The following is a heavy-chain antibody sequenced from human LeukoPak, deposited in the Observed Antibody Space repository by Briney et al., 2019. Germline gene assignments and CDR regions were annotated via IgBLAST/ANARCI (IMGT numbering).Heavy chain of an antibody. J-gene: IGHJ4*02. CDR1: GFTFSSYA. V-gene: IGHV3-23*01. CDR2: ISGSGGST. D-gene: IGHD5-12*01. CDR3: AKDHGYSGYVVSDY. Sequence: GGSLRLPCAASGFTFSSYAMSWVRQAPGKGLEWVSAISGSGGSTYYADSVKGRFTISRDNSKNTLYLQMNSLRAGDTAVYYCAKDHGYSGYVVSDYWGQGTLVTVSS.